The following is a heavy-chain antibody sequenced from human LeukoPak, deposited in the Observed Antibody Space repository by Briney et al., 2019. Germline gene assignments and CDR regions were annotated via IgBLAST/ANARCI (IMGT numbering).Heavy chain of an antibody. V-gene: IGHV4-4*02. J-gene: IGHJ4*02. Sequence: PSETLSLTCTVSLDSTTSNFWSWVRQPPGKGLEWIGEIHRSASPNYNPSLQSRVTISIDRSRNQLALELSSVTAADTAVYYCAREILGGFNPGAYWGQGTLVTVSS. D-gene: IGHD1-14*01. CDR1: LDSTTSNF. CDR3: AREILGGFNPGAY. CDR2: IHRSASP.